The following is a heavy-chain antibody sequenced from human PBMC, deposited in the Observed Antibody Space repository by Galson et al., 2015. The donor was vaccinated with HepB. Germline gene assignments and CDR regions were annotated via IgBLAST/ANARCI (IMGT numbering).Heavy chain of an antibody. CDR3: ARVAAPEPRVAFDI. Sequence: ETLSLTCTVSGYSISSGYYWGWIRQPPGKGLEWIGSIYHSGSTYYNPSLKSRVTISVDTSKNQFSLKLSSVTAADTAVYYCARVAAPEPRVAFDIWGQGTMVTVSS. CDR1: GYSISSGYY. V-gene: IGHV4-38-2*02. D-gene: IGHD1-14*01. CDR2: IYHSGST. J-gene: IGHJ3*02.